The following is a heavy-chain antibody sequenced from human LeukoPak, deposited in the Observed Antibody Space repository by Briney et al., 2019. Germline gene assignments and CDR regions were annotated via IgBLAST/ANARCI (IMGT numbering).Heavy chain of an antibody. CDR2: IWYDGSNK. V-gene: IGHV3-33*01. D-gene: IGHD3-16*01. CDR3: ATVGDGSIHYFDS. J-gene: IGHJ4*02. CDR1: GFTFSSYG. Sequence: PGGSLRLSCAASGFTFSSYGMHWVRQAPGKGLEGVAIIWYDGSNKYYADSVKGRFTISRDKSTNTLYLQMNSLRAEDTAVYYCATVGDGSIHYFDSWGQGTLVTVSS.